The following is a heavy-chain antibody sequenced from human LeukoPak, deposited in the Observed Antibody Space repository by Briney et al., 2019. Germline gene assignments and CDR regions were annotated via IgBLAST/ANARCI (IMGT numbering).Heavy chain of an antibody. CDR3: AKDYSPDYGSGSYGDAFDI. V-gene: IGHV3-23*01. CDR1: GFTFSSYA. Sequence: GGSLRLSCAASGFTFSSYAMSWVRQAPGKGLEWVSAISGSGGSTYYADSVKRRFTISRDNSKNTLYLQMNSLRAEDTAVYYCAKDYSPDYGSGSYGDAFDIWGQGTMVTVSS. CDR2: ISGSGGST. J-gene: IGHJ3*02. D-gene: IGHD3-10*01.